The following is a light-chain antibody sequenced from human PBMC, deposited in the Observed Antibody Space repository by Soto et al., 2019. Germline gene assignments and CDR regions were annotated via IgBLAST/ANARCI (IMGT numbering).Light chain of an antibody. J-gene: IGLJ3*02. CDR2: EVS. V-gene: IGLV2-14*01. CDR1: SSDVGGYNY. Sequence: QSVLTQPASVSGSPGQSITISCTGISSDVGGYNYVSWYQQHPGKAPKLMIYEVSNWPSGVSNRFSGSKSGNTASLTISGLQAEDEADYYCSSYTTGSTEFGGGTKLTVL. CDR3: SSYTTGSTE.